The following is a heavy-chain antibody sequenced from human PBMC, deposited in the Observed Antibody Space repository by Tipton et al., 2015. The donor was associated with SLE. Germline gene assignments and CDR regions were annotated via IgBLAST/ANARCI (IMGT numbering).Heavy chain of an antibody. V-gene: IGHV4-34*01. D-gene: IGHD3-22*01. J-gene: IGHJ4*02. CDR2: INHSGST. CDR1: GGSFRGYY. CDR3: ARGHSTDRGYPQRY. Sequence: LRLSCAVYGGSFRGYYWSWIRQPPGKGLEWIGEINHSGSTNYNPPLKSRLTISVDTSKNQFSLKLSSVTAADTAVYYCARGHSTDRGYPQRYWGQGTLVTVSS.